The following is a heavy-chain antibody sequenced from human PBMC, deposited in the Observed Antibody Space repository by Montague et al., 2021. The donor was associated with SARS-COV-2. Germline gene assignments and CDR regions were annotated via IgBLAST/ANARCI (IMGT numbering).Heavy chain of an antibody. D-gene: IGHD3-10*01. Sequence: SETLSLTCTVSNASITTSNWWTWVRQAPGKGLEWVGEIHHSGTLNYNPSLKSRVTISVDTSKNHFSLSLNPVTAADTALYFCARRIRITVFRGVPLTTHSLESWGQGNMVTVSS. CDR1: NASITTSNW. J-gene: IGHJ1*01. CDR2: IHHSGTL. V-gene: IGHV4/OR15-8*01. CDR3: ARRIRITVFRGVPLTTHSLES.